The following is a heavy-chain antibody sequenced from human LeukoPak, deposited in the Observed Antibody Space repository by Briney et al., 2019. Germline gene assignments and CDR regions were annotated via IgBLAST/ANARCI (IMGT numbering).Heavy chain of an antibody. V-gene: IGHV4-39*07. CDR3: ARGHYGSGSYFDY. CDR2: IHYSGST. D-gene: IGHD3-10*01. J-gene: IGHJ4*02. Sequence: SETLSLTCTVSGGSISSSSYYWGWIRQPPGKGLEWIGSIHYSGSTNYNPSLKSRVTISVDTSKNQFSLKLSSVTAADTAVYCCARGHYGSGSYFDYWGQGILVTVSS. CDR1: GGSISSSSYY.